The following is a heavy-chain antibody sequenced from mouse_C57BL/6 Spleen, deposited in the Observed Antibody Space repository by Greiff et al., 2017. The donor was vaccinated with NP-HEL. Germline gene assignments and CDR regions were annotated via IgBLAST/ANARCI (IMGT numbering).Heavy chain of an antibody. Sequence: VQLQQSGAELVRPGTSVKVSCKASGYAFTNYLIEWVKQRPGQGLEWIGVINPGSGGTNYNEKFKGKATLTADKSSSTAYMQLSSLTSEDSAVYFCARGTTVPHFDYWGQGTTLTVSS. J-gene: IGHJ2*01. V-gene: IGHV1-54*01. CDR2: INPGSGGT. CDR3: ARGTTVPHFDY. CDR1: GYAFTNYL. D-gene: IGHD1-1*01.